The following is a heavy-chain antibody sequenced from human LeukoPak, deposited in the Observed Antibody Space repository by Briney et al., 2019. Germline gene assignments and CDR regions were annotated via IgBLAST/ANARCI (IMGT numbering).Heavy chain of an antibody. CDR2: ISSLSGTI. V-gene: IGHV3-48*01. J-gene: IGHJ4*02. CDR1: GVTFSGYG. Sequence: GGSLRLSCAASGVTFSGYGMHWVRQAPGEGLEWVSYISSLSGTIYYADSVKGRFTISRENAKHSTYLQMDRPSAEDTAGYCGARDQGRATSFWGKGTLVTVSS. CDR3: ARDQGRATSF. D-gene: IGHD1-26*01.